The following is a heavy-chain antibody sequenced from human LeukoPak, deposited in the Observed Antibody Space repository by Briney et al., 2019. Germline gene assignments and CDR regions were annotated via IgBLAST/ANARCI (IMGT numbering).Heavy chain of an antibody. V-gene: IGHV3-15*01. Sequence: PGGSLRLSCAAFGFTFSDAWVSWVRQAPGQGLEWVARIKTKSDGGTTDYTAPVKGRFTISRDDSKDTMYLQMNSLKTEDTAVYYCTTSRVGYWGQGTLVTVSS. D-gene: IGHD1-26*01. CDR2: IKTKSDGGTT. CDR1: GFTFSDAW. J-gene: IGHJ4*02. CDR3: TTSRVGY.